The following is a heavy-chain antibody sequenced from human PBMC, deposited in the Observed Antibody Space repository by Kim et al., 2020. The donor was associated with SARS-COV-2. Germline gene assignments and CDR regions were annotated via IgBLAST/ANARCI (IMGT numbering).Heavy chain of an antibody. CDR1: GYSITSSSW. CDR2: IYYSGSA. D-gene: IGHD3-10*01. Sequence: SETLSLTCAVSGYSITSSSWWGWIRQPPGKGLEYIGYIYYSGSAYYNPSLRSRVTMSVDTSKNQFSLKLSSVTAVDTAVYYCARMSDDSGMWGQGTLVTVSS. J-gene: IGHJ4*02. CDR3: ARMSDDSGM. V-gene: IGHV4-28*01.